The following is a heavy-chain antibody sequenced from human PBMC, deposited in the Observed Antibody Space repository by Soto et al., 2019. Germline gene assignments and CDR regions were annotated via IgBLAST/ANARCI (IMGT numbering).Heavy chain of an antibody. CDR3: ARDLVRSGWYYFDY. CDR1: GFTFSSYW. J-gene: IGHJ4*02. D-gene: IGHD6-19*01. Sequence: GGSLRLSCAASGFTFSSYWRSWVRQAPGKGLEWVANIKQDGSEKYYVDSVKGRFTISRDNAKNSLYLQMNSLRAEDTAVYYCARDLVRSGWYYFDYWGQGTLVTVSS. CDR2: IKQDGSEK. V-gene: IGHV3-7*01.